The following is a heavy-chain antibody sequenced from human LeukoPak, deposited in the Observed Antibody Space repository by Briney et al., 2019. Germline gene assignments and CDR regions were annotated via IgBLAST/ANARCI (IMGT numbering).Heavy chain of an antibody. CDR3: AREGFVWELKHAFDI. Sequence: ASVKVSCRASGGTFSSSTVSWVRLAPGQGVEWVGGITPVLGTSNYAQKFQGRVMISTDESTSTVYMELSSLGSEDTAVYYCAREGFVWELKHAFDIWGQGTMISVSS. D-gene: IGHD3-10*01. CDR2: ITPVLGTS. CDR1: GGTFSSST. V-gene: IGHV1-69*16. J-gene: IGHJ3*02.